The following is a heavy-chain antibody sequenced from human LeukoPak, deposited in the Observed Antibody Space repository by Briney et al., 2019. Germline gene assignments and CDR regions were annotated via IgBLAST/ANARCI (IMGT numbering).Heavy chain of an antibody. J-gene: IGHJ4*02. V-gene: IGHV4-31*03. Sequence: SETLSLTCTVSGGSISSGGYYWSWIRQHPGKGLEWIGYIYYSGSTYYNPSLKSRVTISVDTSKNQFSLKLSSVTAADTAVYYCARDRYYGSGSYDYWGQRTLVTVSS. CDR1: GGSISSGGYY. CDR3: ARDRYYGSGSYDY. CDR2: IYYSGST. D-gene: IGHD3-10*01.